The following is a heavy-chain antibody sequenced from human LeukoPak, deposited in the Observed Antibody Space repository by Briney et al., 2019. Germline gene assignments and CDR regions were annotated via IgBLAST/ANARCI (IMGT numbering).Heavy chain of an antibody. CDR1: GFTFSSYS. D-gene: IGHD1-14*01. CDR3: AKGLFRTHAFDI. Sequence: GGSLRLSCAASGFTFSSYSMNWVRQAPGKGLEWVSAISGSGGSTYYADSVKGRFTISRDNSKNTLYLQMNSLRAEDTAVYYCAKGLFRTHAFDIWGQGTMVTVSS. J-gene: IGHJ3*02. CDR2: ISGSGGST. V-gene: IGHV3-23*01.